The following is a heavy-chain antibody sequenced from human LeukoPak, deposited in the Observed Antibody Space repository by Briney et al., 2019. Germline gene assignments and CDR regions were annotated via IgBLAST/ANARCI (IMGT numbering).Heavy chain of an antibody. Sequence: PSETLSPTCTVSGGSISSYYWSWIRQPPGKGLEWIGYIYYSGSTNYNPSLKSRVTISVDTSKNQFSLKLSSVTAADTAVYYCARDGFGDYAYDYWGQGTLVTVSS. CDR2: IYYSGST. CDR1: GGSISSYY. V-gene: IGHV4-59*01. J-gene: IGHJ4*02. CDR3: ARDGFGDYAYDY. D-gene: IGHD4-17*01.